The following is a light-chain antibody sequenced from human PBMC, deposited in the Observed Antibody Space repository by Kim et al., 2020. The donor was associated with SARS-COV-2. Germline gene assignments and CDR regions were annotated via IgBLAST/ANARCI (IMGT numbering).Light chain of an antibody. CDR3: QQCYNSPFT. Sequence: EIVLTQSPGNLSLSPGERATLSCRSSQTVSRTFLGWYQQRPGQAPRLLIYGVSNRATGIPDRFSGSGSGTDFTLTISRLEPEDSAVYYCQQCYNSPFTFGQGTKMEI. V-gene: IGKV3-20*01. CDR1: QTVSRTF. J-gene: IGKJ2*01. CDR2: GVS.